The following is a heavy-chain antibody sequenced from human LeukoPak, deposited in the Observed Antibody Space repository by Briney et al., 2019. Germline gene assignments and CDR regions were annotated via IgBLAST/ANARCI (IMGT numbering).Heavy chain of an antibody. D-gene: IGHD3/OR15-3a*01. Sequence: AGGSLRLSCAASGFTVSSNYMSWVRQAPGKGLEWVSVIYSDGRTYYADSVKGRFTISRDNSKNTLYLETNSLRAEDTAVYYCATGSDFWTGLVNWGQGTLVTVSS. V-gene: IGHV3-53*01. CDR3: ATGSDFWTGLVN. CDR1: GFTVSSNY. CDR2: IYSDGRT. J-gene: IGHJ4*02.